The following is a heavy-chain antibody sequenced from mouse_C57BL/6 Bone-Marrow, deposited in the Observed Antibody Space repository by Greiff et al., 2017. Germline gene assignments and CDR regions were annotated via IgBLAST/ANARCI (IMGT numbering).Heavy chain of an antibody. CDR1: GFTFSGYG. J-gene: IGHJ4*01. CDR3: ASSCYGMDY. V-gene: IGHV5-17*01. Sequence: EVQVVESGGGLVKPGGSLKLSCAASGFTFSGYGMHWVRQAPEQGLEWVAYISSGSSTIYYADTVKGRFTITGDKAKNTMFLQMTSLRSENTAMYYCASSCYGMDYWGQGTSVTVSS. D-gene: IGHD1-1*01. CDR2: ISSGSSTI.